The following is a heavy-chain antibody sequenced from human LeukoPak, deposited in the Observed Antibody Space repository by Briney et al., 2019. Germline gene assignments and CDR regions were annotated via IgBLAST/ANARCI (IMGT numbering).Heavy chain of an antibody. J-gene: IGHJ4*02. D-gene: IGHD4-17*01. CDR1: GGSFSGYY. Sequence: SETLSLTCAVYGGSFSGYYGSWIREPPGKGVEWIWEINHSGSTIYNPSLGSRVTISVDTSKNQFSLKLSPVTAADTAVYYCASGDYGEDYWGQGTLVTVSS. V-gene: IGHV4-34*01. CDR3: ASGDYGEDY. CDR2: INHSGST.